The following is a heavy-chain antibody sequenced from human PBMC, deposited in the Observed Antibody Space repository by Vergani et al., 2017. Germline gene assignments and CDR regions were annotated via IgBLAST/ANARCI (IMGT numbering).Heavy chain of an antibody. D-gene: IGHD2-2*02. CDR1: GGSISSGGYY. CDR3: AGGMLAYCSSTSCDTNPRVRVDP. V-gene: IGHV4-31*03. CDR2: IYYSGST. J-gene: IGHJ5*02. Sequence: QVQLQESGPGLVKPSETLSLTCTISGGSISSGGYYWSWIRQHPGKGLEWIGYIYYSGSTYYNPSLKSRVTISVDTSKNQFSLKLSSVSAADTAVYYCAGGMLAYCSSTSCDTNPRVRVDPGGEGTLVAVSS.